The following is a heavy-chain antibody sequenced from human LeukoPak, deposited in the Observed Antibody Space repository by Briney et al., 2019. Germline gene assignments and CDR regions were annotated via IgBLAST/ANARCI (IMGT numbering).Heavy chain of an antibody. D-gene: IGHD6-19*01. CDR2: IVVGSGNP. CDR3: AAVWGSSGWYYFDY. CDR1: GFSFTSSA. J-gene: IGHJ4*02. Sequence: SVKVSCMASGFSFTSSAMQWVRQARRQRLEWVGWIVVGSGNPNYAQKFQERVTITRDMSTSTAYMELSSLRSEDTAVYYCAAVWGSSGWYYFDYWGQGTLVTVSS. V-gene: IGHV1-58*02.